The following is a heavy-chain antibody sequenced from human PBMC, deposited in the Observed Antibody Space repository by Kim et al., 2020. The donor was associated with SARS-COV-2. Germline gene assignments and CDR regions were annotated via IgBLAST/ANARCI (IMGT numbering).Heavy chain of an antibody. D-gene: IGHD5-12*01. V-gene: IGHV1-46*01. Sequence: AQKFQGRVTMTRDTSTSTVYMELSSLRSEDTAVYYCARAYRRDGYNSIRYWGQGTLVTVSS. J-gene: IGHJ4*02. CDR3: ARAYRRDGYNSIRY.